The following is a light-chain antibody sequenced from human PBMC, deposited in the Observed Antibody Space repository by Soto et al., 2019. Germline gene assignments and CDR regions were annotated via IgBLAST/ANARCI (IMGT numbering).Light chain of an antibody. CDR3: QSDESSLSGLI. CDR2: ANT. V-gene: IGLV1-40*01. Sequence: QSVLTQPPSVSGAPGQRVTISCTGSSSNIGAGYDVPWYQQVPGTAPKLLICANTNRPSGVPDRFSGSKSGTSASLAITGLQAEEEADYYCQSDESSLSGLIFGGGTKVTVL. CDR1: SSNIGAGYD. J-gene: IGLJ2*01.